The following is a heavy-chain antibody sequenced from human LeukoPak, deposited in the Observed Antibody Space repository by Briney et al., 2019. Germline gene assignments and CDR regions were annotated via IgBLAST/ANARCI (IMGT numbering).Heavy chain of an antibody. CDR2: MWFDGGHK. J-gene: IGHJ4*02. CDR3: ARDITGDPPPYYFDY. CDR1: GFTFSNYG. Sequence: QPGGSLRLSCAASGFTFSNYGLHWVRQAPGKGLEWLAVMWFDGGHKYYADSVKGRFTISRDNSKSMLYLQMNSLRAEDTAVYYCARDITGDPPPYYFDYWGQGSLVTVSS. V-gene: IGHV3-33*01. D-gene: IGHD7-27*01.